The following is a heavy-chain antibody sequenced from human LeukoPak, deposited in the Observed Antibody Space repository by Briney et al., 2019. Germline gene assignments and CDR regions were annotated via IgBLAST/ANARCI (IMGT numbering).Heavy chain of an antibody. CDR1: GFSVSSNF. V-gene: IGHV3-53*01. D-gene: IGHD1-26*01. CDR3: ARGRRWDLLVSLIDASDI. CDR2: IFSGGST. Sequence: GGSLRLSCAASGFSVSSNFMTWVRQAPGKGLEWVSVIFSGGSTYYADSVKGRFSISRDNSKNTVYLQMNSLRVEDTAVYYCARGRRWDLLVSLIDASDIWGQGTMVTVSS. J-gene: IGHJ3*02.